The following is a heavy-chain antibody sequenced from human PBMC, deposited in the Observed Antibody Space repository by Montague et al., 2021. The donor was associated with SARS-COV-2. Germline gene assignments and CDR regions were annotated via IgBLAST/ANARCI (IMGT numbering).Heavy chain of an antibody. V-gene: IGHV4-61*02. CDR3: ARAHSGSWAHLDN. Sequence: TLSLTCTVSGGSISSGSYYWSWIRQPAGKGLEWIGRIYTSGTTDYRFSLKSRVTISVDTSKNQFSLKLTSVTAADTAVYYCARAHSGSWAHLDNWGQGSLVTVSS. CDR1: GGSISSGSYY. CDR2: IYTSGTT. D-gene: IGHD5-12*01. J-gene: IGHJ4*02.